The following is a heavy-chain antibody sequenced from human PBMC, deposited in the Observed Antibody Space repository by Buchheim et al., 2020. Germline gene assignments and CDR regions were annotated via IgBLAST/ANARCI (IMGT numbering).Heavy chain of an antibody. V-gene: IGHV4-4*02. CDR3: AIVRQGYYDSSGYLYYFDY. D-gene: IGHD3-22*01. J-gene: IGHJ4*02. CDR2: IYHSGST. CDR1: GGSISSSNW. Sequence: QVQLQESGPGLVKPSGTLSLTCAVSGGSISSSNWWSWVRQPPGKGLEWIGEIYHSGSTNYDPSLKSRVPISVDKSKNQFSLKLSSVTAADTAVYYCAIVRQGYYDSSGYLYYFDYWGQGTL.